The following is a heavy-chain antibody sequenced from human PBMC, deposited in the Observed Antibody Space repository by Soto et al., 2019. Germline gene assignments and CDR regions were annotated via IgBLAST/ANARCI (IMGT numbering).Heavy chain of an antibody. V-gene: IGHV3-48*03. CDR1: GFIFSSHE. D-gene: IGHD1-7*01. Sequence: EVQLVESGGDLVQPGGSLRLSCAVSGFIFSSHEMNWVRQAPGKGLEWVSYISSSGSTIYYADSVKGRFTISRDNAKNSLYLQMNSLRAEDTAVYYCARGGPSTWNYLGWFDPWGQGPLVTVSS. CDR3: ARGGPSTWNYLGWFDP. J-gene: IGHJ5*02. CDR2: ISSSGSTI.